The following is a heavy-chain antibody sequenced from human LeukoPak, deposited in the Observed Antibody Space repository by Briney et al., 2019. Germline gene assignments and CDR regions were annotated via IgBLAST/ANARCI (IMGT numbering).Heavy chain of an antibody. V-gene: IGHV3-48*03. CDR1: GFTFSNYE. J-gene: IGHJ4*02. Sequence: GGSLRLSCAASGFTFSNYEMHWVRQAPGKGLEWVSYISSSGSDIYYADSVKGRFTISRDNSKNTLYLQMNSLRAEDTAVYYCASLSGGDFAQFDYWGQGTLVTVSS. D-gene: IGHD4-17*01. CDR2: ISSSGSDI. CDR3: ASLSGGDFAQFDY.